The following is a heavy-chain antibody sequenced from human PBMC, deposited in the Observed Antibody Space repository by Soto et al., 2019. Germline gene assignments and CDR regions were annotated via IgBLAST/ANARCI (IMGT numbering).Heavy chain of an antibody. J-gene: IGHJ6*02. Sequence: GGSLRLSCAASGFTVSSNYMSWVRQAPWKGLEWVSVIYSGGSTYYADSVKGRFTISRDNSKNTLYLQMNSLRAEDTAVYYCAREKGYSHGSEGMDVLGQGTTVTLSS. D-gene: IGHD5-18*01. CDR3: AREKGYSHGSEGMDV. CDR2: IYSGGST. CDR1: GFTVSSNY. V-gene: IGHV3-53*01.